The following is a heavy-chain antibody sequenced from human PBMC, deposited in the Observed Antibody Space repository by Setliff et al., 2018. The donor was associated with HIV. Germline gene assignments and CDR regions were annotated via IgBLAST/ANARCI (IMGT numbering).Heavy chain of an antibody. CDR3: ATDCAVVGGTGSLDS. CDR1: GLTFSRYG. CDR2: IQYDESNK. J-gene: IGHJ4*02. D-gene: IGHD1-26*01. Sequence: GGSLRLSCAVSGLTFSRYGFHWVRQVPGKGLDWVTFIQYDESNKYYGDSVRGRFTISRDNSKNTLYLQMNSLRSEDTAVYYCATDCAVVGGTGSLDSWGQGTLVTVSS. V-gene: IGHV3-30*02.